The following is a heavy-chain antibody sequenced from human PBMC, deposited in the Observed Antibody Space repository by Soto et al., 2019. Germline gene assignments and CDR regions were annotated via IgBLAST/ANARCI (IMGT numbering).Heavy chain of an antibody. Sequence: GESLKISCKGSGYSFTSYWIGWVRQMPGKGLEWMGIIYPGDSDTRYSPSFQGQVTISADKSISTAYLQWSSLKASDTAMYYCARGPDEYCSGGSCYYNWFDPWGQGTLVTVSS. CDR3: ARGPDEYCSGGSCYYNWFDP. D-gene: IGHD2-15*01. J-gene: IGHJ5*02. V-gene: IGHV5-51*01. CDR2: IYPGDSDT. CDR1: GYSFTSYW.